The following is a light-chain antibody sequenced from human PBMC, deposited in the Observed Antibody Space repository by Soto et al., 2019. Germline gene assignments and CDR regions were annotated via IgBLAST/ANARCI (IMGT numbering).Light chain of an antibody. CDR2: DAS. J-gene: IGKJ5*01. V-gene: IGKV1-33*01. CDR3: QQYKNLPIT. CDR1: QSISNW. Sequence: DIQMTQSPSTLSASVGDRVTITCRASQSISNWLAWHQQKPGKAPKLLIFDASNLETGVPSKFSGSGSGTDFTFTISSLQPEDIATYYCQQYKNLPITFGQGTRLEIK.